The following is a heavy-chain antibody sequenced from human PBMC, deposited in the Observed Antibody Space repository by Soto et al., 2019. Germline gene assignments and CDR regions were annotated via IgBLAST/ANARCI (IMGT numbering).Heavy chain of an antibody. CDR1: GFTFSSYA. Sequence: PGGSLRLSCAASGFTFSSYAMSWVRQAPGKGLEWVSAISGSGGSTYYADSVKGRFTISRDNSKNTLYLQMNSLRAEDTAVYYCAKDLRLLWFGELLSSFDYWGQGTLVTVSS. CDR3: AKDLRLLWFGELLSSFDY. V-gene: IGHV3-23*01. J-gene: IGHJ4*02. D-gene: IGHD3-10*01. CDR2: ISGSGGST.